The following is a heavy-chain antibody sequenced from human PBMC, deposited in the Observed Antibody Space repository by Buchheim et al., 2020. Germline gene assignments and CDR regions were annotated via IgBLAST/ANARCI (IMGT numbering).Heavy chain of an antibody. V-gene: IGHV3-23*01. CDR2: ITGRGTTT. CDR1: GFTFHTYA. Sequence: EVYLLESGGGLVQPGGSLRLSCAASGFTFHTYAMSWVRQAPGKGLEWVSAITGRGTTTHYADSVDGRFTISRDNSKDMLYLQMNSLRAEDTAVYYCAKDLRWFGESPGDAFDIWGQGT. J-gene: IGHJ3*02. CDR3: AKDLRWFGESPGDAFDI. D-gene: IGHD3-10*01.